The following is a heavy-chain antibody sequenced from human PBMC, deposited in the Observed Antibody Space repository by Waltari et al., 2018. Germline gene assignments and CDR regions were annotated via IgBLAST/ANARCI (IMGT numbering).Heavy chain of an antibody. D-gene: IGHD3-22*01. V-gene: IGHV3-48*01. J-gene: IGHJ4*02. CDR2: ISSSSSTI. Sequence: EVQLVESGGGLVQPGGSLRLSCAASGFTFSSYSMNGVRQAPGKGLEWVSYISSSSSTIYYADSVKGRFTISRDNAKNSLYLQMNSLRAEDTAVYYCARSYYDSSGFPYFDYWGQGTLVTVSS. CDR3: ARSYYDSSGFPYFDY. CDR1: GFTFSSYS.